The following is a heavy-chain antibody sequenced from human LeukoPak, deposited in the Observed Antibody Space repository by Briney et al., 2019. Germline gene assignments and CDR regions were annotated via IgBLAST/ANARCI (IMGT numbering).Heavy chain of an antibody. CDR2: INPIGVTT. J-gene: IGHJ4*02. V-gene: IGHV1-46*01. CDR3: ARDPYDSSGYYYLDS. D-gene: IGHD3-22*01. CDR1: GYTFTGYY. Sequence: VASVKVSCKASGYTFTGYYMHWVRQAPGHGLEWMGIINPIGVTTSYAQKFQGRVTMTRNTSTSTVYMELSSLTSEDTAVYYCARDPYDSSGYYYLDSWGQGTLVTVSS.